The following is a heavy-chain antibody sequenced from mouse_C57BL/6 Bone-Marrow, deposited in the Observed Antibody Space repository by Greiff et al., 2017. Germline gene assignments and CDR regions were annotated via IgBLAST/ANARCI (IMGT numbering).Heavy chain of an antibody. J-gene: IGHJ4*01. V-gene: IGHV14-4*01. CDR1: GFNIKDDY. CDR3: TFYDYGQGDY. D-gene: IGHD2-4*01. CDR2: IDPENGDT. Sequence: EVQVVESGAELVRPGASVKLSCTASGFNIKDDYMHWVKQRPEQGLEWIGWIDPENGDTEYASKFQGKATITAATSSNTAYLQLISLTSEDTAVYYCTFYDYGQGDYWGQGTSVTVSS.